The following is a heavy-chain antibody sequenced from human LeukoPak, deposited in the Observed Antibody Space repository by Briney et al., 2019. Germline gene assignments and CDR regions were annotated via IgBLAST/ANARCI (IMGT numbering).Heavy chain of an antibody. D-gene: IGHD2-2*01. Sequence: GESLMISCKGSGYSFTSYWIGWVRQMPGKGLEWMGIIYPGDSDTRYSPSFQGQVTISADKSISTAYLQWSSLKASDTAMYYCARLPGYCSSTSCSSDAFDIWGQGTMVTVSS. J-gene: IGHJ3*02. CDR2: IYPGDSDT. V-gene: IGHV5-51*01. CDR1: GYSFTSYW. CDR3: ARLPGYCSSTSCSSDAFDI.